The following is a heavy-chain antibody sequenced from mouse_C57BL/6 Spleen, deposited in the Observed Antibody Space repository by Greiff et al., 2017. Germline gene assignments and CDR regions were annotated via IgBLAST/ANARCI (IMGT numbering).Heavy chain of an antibody. V-gene: IGHV5-4*01. J-gene: IGHJ2*01. D-gene: IGHD2-4*01. CDR3: ARDKYYDYLYYFDY. Sequence: EVQLQESGGGLVKPGGSLKLSCAASGFTFSSYAMSWVRQTPEKRLEWVATISDGGSYTYYPDNVKGRFTISRDNAKNNLYLQMSHLKSEDTAMYYCARDKYYDYLYYFDYWGQGTTLTVSS. CDR2: ISDGGSYT. CDR1: GFTFSSYA.